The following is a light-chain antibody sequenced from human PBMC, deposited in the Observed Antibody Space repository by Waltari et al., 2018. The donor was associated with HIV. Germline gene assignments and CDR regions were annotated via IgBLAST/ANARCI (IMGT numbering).Light chain of an antibody. V-gene: IGKV1-9*01. CDR1: QDITTY. CDR3: QQFKSYPLT. J-gene: IGKJ4*01. CDR2: SAF. Sequence: DIQLTQSPSFLSASVGDRVTITCRASQDITTYLAWYQQKPGKAPTVLIYSAFTLQSGVPSRFSGSGSGTEFTLTISSLQPEDFATYYCQQFKSYPLTFGGGTKVEIK.